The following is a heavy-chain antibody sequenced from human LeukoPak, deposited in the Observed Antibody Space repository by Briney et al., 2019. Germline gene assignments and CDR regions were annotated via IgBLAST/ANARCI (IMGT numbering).Heavy chain of an antibody. V-gene: IGHV5-10-1*01. CDR2: IDPSDSYT. Sequence: GESLKISCKGSGYSFTGYWISWVRQMPGKGLEWMGRIDPSDSYTNYSPPFQGHVTISADKSISTAYLQWSSLKASDTAMYYCARGTIVATIGYYNNYGMDVWGKGTTVTVSS. J-gene: IGHJ6*04. D-gene: IGHD5-12*01. CDR1: GYSFTGYW. CDR3: ARGTIVATIGYYNNYGMDV.